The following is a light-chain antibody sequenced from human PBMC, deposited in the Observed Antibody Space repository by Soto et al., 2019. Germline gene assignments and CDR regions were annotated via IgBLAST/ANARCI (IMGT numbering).Light chain of an antibody. J-gene: IGLJ2*01. CDR2: EGS. CDR1: SSNVGSYNL. V-gene: IGLV2-23*01. CDR3: CSYAGSV. Sequence: QSALTQPASVSGSPGQSITISCTGTSSNVGSYNLVSWYQQHPGKAPKLMIYEGSKWPSGVSNRFSGSKSGNTASLTISGLQAEDEADYYCCSYAGSVFGGGTKLTVL.